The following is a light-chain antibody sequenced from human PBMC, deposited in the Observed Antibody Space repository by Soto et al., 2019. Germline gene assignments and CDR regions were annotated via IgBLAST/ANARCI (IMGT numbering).Light chain of an antibody. J-gene: IGKJ1*01. CDR3: QQTYSMPWT. CDR1: QSPRVY. Sequence: DIQMTQSPSSLSASVVYRVTITCRASQSPRVYLNWYQQRPGRAPRLLIHGTSSLQSGVPSRFSGSGSGTDFTLIISSLQPEDSATYYCQQTYSMPWTFGHGTKVEV. V-gene: IGKV1-39*01. CDR2: GTS.